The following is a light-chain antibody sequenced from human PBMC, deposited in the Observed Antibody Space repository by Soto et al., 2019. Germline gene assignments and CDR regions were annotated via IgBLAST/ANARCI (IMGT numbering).Light chain of an antibody. J-gene: IGKJ1*01. CDR1: QSVSTN. Sequence: EIVMTQSPATLSGSPGERATLSCRASQSVSTNLAWYQQKPGQAPRLLIYGASTRATGIPARFSGSGSGTEFTLTISSLQSADFAVYYCQQYTNRPPWTFGQGTKV. V-gene: IGKV3-15*01. CDR2: GAS. CDR3: QQYTNRPPWT.